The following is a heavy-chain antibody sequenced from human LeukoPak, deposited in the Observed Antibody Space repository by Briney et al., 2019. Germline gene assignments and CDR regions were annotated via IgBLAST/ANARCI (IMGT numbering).Heavy chain of an antibody. D-gene: IGHD3-10*01. V-gene: IGHV4-34*01. Sequence: PSETLSLTCAVYGGSFSVYYWSCIPQPPGKGLECIGEINQSGSTNYNPSLTSRVTISVDTSKNQISLKLSSVTAADTAVYYCARRERRITMPLLTVGYFDYWGQGTLVTVSS. CDR3: ARRERRITMPLLTVGYFDY. J-gene: IGHJ4*02. CDR1: GGSFSVYY. CDR2: INQSGST.